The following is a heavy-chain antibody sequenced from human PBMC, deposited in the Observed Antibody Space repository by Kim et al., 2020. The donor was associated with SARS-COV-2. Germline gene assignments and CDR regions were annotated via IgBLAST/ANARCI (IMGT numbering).Heavy chain of an antibody. D-gene: IGHD6-19*01. Sequence: SETLSLTCDVSGGSISGSTWGSWVRQPPGKGLEWIGEIFHTGNTKYNPSLKSRVTISVDESKSHFSLILSSVTAADTAVYFCASGSGSLEKFEYWGQGILVTVSS. CDR3: ASGSGSLEKFEY. V-gene: IGHV4-4*02. CDR2: IFHTGNT. CDR1: GGSISGSTW. J-gene: IGHJ4*02.